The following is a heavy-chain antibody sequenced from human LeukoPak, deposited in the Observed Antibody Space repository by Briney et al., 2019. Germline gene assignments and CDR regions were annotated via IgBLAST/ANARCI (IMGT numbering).Heavy chain of an antibody. D-gene: IGHD5-24*01. V-gene: IGHV4-59*08. Sequence: SETLSLTCTVSGGSISSYYWSWIRQPPGKGLEWIGYIYYSGSTNYNPSLKSRVTISVDMSKNQFSLTLSSVTAADTAVYYCASQSSTMATGYYFDYWGQGTLVTVSS. CDR3: ASQSSTMATGYYFDY. CDR2: IYYSGST. CDR1: GGSISSYY. J-gene: IGHJ4*02.